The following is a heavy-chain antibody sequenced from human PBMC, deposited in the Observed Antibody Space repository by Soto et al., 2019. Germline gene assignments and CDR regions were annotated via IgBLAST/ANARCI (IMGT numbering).Heavy chain of an antibody. CDR1: GYSFTSYA. CDR2: INAGNGNT. J-gene: IGHJ4*02. D-gene: IGHD1-26*01. CDR3: ARDPRLVGATNFDC. Sequence: ASVKVSCKASGYSFTSYAMHLVRQAPGQRLEWMGWINAGNGNTKYSQKFQGRVTITRDTSASTAYMELSSLRSEDTAVYYCARDPRLVGATNFDCWGQGTLVTVSS. V-gene: IGHV1-3*01.